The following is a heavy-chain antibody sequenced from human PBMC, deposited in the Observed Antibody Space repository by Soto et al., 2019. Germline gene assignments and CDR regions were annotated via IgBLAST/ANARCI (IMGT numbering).Heavy chain of an antibody. CDR3: AAELGFGKLSVF. Sequence: QVQVVQSGVEVRRPGSSVKVSCKASGDTFKNCVISWVRQAPGQGLEWMGGIIPLFGTTDFAQRFQGRVTITTDESTTTAYMELSRLRSEDTATYYCAAELGFGKLSVFWSRGTTVIVSS. D-gene: IGHD3-10*01. J-gene: IGHJ6*02. CDR2: IIPLFGTT. CDR1: GDTFKNCV. V-gene: IGHV1-69*01.